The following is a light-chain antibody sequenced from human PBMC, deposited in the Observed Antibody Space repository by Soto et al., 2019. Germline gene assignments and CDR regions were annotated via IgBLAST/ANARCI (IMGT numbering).Light chain of an antibody. CDR1: QSVGSN. CDR2: VAS. Sequence: EIVMTQSPATLSVSPGERATLSCRASQSVGSNLAWYQLKPGQAPRLLLYVASTRATGIPARFSGSGSGTEFTLTIRSLHSEDSALYYCQQYNNRPPYTFGQGTKLEIK. V-gene: IGKV3-15*01. CDR3: QQYNNRPPYT. J-gene: IGKJ2*01.